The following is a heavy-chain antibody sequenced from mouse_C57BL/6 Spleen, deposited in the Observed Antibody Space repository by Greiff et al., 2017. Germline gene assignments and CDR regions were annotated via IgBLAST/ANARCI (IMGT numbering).Heavy chain of an antibody. CDR3: ALVADCSHGAY. CDR2: ILPGSGST. V-gene: IGHV1-9*01. D-gene: IGHD6-2*01. CDR1: GYTFTGYG. Sequence: QVQLQQSGAELMKPGASVKLSCKATGYTFTGYGIEWVKQRPGHGLEWIGEILPGSGSTKYNEKFKGKATFTADTSSNTAYMQLSSLTTEDSAMDYGALVADCSHGAYWGQGTLVTVSA. J-gene: IGHJ3*01.